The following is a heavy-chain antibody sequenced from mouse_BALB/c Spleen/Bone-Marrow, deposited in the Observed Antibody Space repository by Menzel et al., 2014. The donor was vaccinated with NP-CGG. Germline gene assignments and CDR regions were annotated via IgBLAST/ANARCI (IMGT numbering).Heavy chain of an antibody. CDR3: ARGIYYDSTWFAY. J-gene: IGHJ3*01. CDR1: GYTFTDYA. V-gene: IGHV1-67*01. CDR2: ISTYSGNT. Sequence: VKLMESGPELVRPGVSVKISCKGSGYTFTDYAMHWVKRSHAKSLEWIGVISTYSGNTNYNQKFKGKATMTVDKSSSTAYMELARLTSEDSAIYYCARGIYYDSTWFAYWGQGTLVTVSA. D-gene: IGHD2-4*01.